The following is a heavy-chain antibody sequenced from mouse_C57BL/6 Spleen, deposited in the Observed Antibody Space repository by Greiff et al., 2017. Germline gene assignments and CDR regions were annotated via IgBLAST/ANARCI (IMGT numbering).Heavy chain of an antibody. J-gene: IGHJ3*01. CDR1: GFSLTSYG. CDR3: ASSDYYGTMLFAY. Sequence: QVQLQQSGPGLVAPSQSLSITCTVSGFSLTSYGVDWVRQSPGKGLEWLGVIWGVGSTNYNSALKSRLSISKDNSKSQVFLKMNSLQTDDTAMYYCASSDYYGTMLFAYWGQGTLVTVSA. D-gene: IGHD1-1*01. V-gene: IGHV2-6*01. CDR2: IWGVGST.